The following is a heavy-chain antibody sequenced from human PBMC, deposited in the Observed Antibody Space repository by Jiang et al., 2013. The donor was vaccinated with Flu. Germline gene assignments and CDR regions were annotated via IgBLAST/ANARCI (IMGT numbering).Heavy chain of an antibody. Sequence: GSGLVKPSETLSLTCTVSGGSISSYYWSWIRQPPGKGLEWIGYIYYSGSTNYNPSLKSRVTISVDTSKNQFSLKLSSVTAADTAVYYCARHRASIVGARGYYYYYGMDVWGQGTTVTVSS. J-gene: IGHJ6*02. CDR2: IYYSGST. D-gene: IGHD1-26*01. V-gene: IGHV4-59*08. CDR1: GGSISSYY. CDR3: ARHRASIVGARGYYYYYGMDV.